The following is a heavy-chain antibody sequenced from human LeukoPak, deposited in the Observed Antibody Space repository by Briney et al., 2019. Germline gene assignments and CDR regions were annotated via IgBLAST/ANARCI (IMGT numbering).Heavy chain of an antibody. J-gene: IGHJ4*02. D-gene: IGHD3-10*01. CDR3: AREGSPFGIYEWAFDY. CDR1: GGSISSSRYY. V-gene: IGHV4-39*07. Sequence: SETLSLTCTVSGGSISSSRYYWGWIRQPPGKGLEWIGRIYTSGSTNYNPSLKSRVTMSVDTSKNQFSLKLSSVTAADTAVYYCAREGSPFGIYEWAFDYWGQGTLVTVSS. CDR2: IYTSGST.